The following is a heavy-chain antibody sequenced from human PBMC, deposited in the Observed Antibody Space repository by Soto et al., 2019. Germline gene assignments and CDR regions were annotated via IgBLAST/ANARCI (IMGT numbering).Heavy chain of an antibody. D-gene: IGHD2-8*02. Sequence: QVQLVESGGGVVQPGRSLRLSCEASGFTFSSYAMHWVRQAPGKGLEWVAVISHDGNVNYYSESVKGRFTMSRDNSKDTLYIQMDSLRTEDTAVYFCAKDEYWESHFYYFMDLWGKGTPVTVSS. V-gene: IGHV3-30*18. CDR1: GFTFSSYA. CDR2: ISHDGNVN. J-gene: IGHJ6*03. CDR3: AKDEYWESHFYYFMDL.